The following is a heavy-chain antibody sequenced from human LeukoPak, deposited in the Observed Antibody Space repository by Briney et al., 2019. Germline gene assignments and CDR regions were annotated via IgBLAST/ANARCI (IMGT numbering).Heavy chain of an antibody. CDR1: GFSFSDYY. D-gene: IGHD6-19*01. J-gene: IGHJ4*02. CDR3: AREVYSSGWSSFDY. Sequence: GGSLRLSCAASGFSFSDYYVNWIRQAPGKGLEWVSYISGSSHDTNYAESVKGRFTISRDNANNSLFLQMNSLRAEDTAVYYCAREVYSSGWSSFDYWGQGTLVTVSS. V-gene: IGHV3-11*06. CDR2: ISGSSHDT.